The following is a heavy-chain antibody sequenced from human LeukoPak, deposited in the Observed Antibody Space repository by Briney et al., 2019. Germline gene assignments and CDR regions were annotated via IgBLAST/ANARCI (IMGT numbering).Heavy chain of an antibody. Sequence: GGSLRLSCAASGFTFGSHAMHGVRQAPGKGLEWVAVISYDGSNKYYADSVKGRFTISRDNSKNTLYLQTNSLRAEDTAVYYCANSAGGVAFDPWGQGTLVTVSS. J-gene: IGHJ5*02. CDR2: ISYDGSNK. CDR3: ANSAGGVAFDP. CDR1: GFTFGSHA. V-gene: IGHV3-30-3*01. D-gene: IGHD6-13*01.